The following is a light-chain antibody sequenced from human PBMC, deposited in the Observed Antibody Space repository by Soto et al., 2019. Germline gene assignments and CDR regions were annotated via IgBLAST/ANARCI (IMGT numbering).Light chain of an antibody. J-gene: IGKJ2*01. CDR2: GAS. Sequence: IVLTQSPGTLSLSPGERATLSCRASKSISSSYLAWYQQKPGQTPRLLIYGASTRATGIPDRFSASGSGTDFTLTTSRLEPEDFAVYYCQQFDGAPRTFGQGTKLEIK. CDR3: QQFDGAPRT. V-gene: IGKV3-20*01. CDR1: KSISSSY.